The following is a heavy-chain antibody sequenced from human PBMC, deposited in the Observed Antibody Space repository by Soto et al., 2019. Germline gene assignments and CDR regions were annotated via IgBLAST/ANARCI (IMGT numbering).Heavy chain of an antibody. J-gene: IGHJ5*02. D-gene: IGHD3-3*01. CDR2: INHSGST. CDR3: ASASYDFWSGYVRNNWFDP. CDR1: GGSFSGYY. Sequence: KTSETLSLTCAVYGGSFSGYYWSWIRQPPGKGLEWIGEINHSGSTNYNPSLKSRVTISVDTSKNQFSLKLSSVTAADTAVYYCASASYDFWSGYVRNNWFDPWGQGTLVTVSS. V-gene: IGHV4-34*01.